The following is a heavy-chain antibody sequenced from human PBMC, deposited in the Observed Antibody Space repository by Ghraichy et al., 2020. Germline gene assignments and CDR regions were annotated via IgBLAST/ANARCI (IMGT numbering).Heavy chain of an antibody. CDR1: GGSVSSGSYY. V-gene: IGHV4-61*01. CDR3: ARRISPRVTDSMDV. D-gene: IGHD1-20*01. CDR2: ISYSGST. Sequence: SETPSLTCSVSGGSVSSGSYYWSWIRQPPGKGLEWIGYISYSGSTNYNPSLKSRVTISVDTSKNQFSLKLSSVTAADTAVYYCARRISPRVTDSMDVWGQGTTVTVSS. J-gene: IGHJ6*02.